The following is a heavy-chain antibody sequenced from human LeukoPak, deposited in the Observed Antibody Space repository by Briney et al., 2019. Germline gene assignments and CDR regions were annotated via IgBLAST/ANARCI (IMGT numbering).Heavy chain of an antibody. CDR1: GFTFSSYA. D-gene: IGHD3-22*01. CDR2: ITGSDDRT. J-gene: IGHJ4*02. V-gene: IGHV3-23*01. Sequence: GGSLRLSCAASGFTFSSYAMTWVRQAPGEGLEWVSTITGSDDRTYYADSVKGRFIISRDHSKNTLHLQINSLRAEDTAMYYCAKGPQVGSGYHPDSWGQGTLVSVSS. CDR3: AKGPQVGSGYHPDS.